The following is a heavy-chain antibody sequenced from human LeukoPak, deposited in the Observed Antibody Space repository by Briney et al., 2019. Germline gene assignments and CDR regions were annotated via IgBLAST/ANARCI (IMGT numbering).Heavy chain of an antibody. CDR1: GGTFSSYA. J-gene: IGHJ3*02. CDR2: IILIFGTA. Sequence: SVKVSCKASGGTFSSYAISWVRQAPGQGLEWMGGIILIFGTANYAQKFQGRVTITADESTSTAYMELSSLRSEDTAVYYCARDLGARDCSSTSCYAFDIWGQGTMVTVSS. V-gene: IGHV1-69*01. D-gene: IGHD2-2*01. CDR3: ARDLGARDCSSTSCYAFDI.